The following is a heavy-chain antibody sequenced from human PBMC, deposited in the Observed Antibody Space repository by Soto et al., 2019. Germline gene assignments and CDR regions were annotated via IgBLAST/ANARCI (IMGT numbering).Heavy chain of an antibody. CDR3: ARNFRNGYKYDWFDP. CDR1: GYSFNSYW. V-gene: IGHV5-51*01. CDR2: ISPGDSDT. Sequence: GESLKISCKGSGYSFNSYWIGWVRQMPGKGLEWMGIISPGDSDTRYSPSFQGQVTISADKSISTAYLQWSSLKASDTAMYYCARNFRNGYKYDWFDPWGQGTLVTVSS. D-gene: IGHD5-12*01. J-gene: IGHJ5*02.